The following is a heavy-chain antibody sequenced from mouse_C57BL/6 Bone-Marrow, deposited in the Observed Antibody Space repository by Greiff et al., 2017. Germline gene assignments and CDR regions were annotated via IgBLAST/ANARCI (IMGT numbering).Heavy chain of an antibody. CDR1: GYSITSGYY. Sequence: VQLKESGPGLVKPSPSLSLTCSVTGYSITSGYYWNWIRQFPGNKLEWVGYISYDGSNNYNPSLKNRISITRDTSKTQFFLKLNSVSTEDTATYYGARHYYGSRDYAMEDRGQGTSVTVAS. CDR3: ARHYYGSRDYAMED. CDR2: ISYDGSN. J-gene: IGHJ4*01. D-gene: IGHD1-1*01. V-gene: IGHV3-6*01.